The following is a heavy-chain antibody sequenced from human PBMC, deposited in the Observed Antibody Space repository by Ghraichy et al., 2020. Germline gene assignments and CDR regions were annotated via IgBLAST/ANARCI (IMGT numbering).Heavy chain of an antibody. V-gene: IGHV1-2*02. D-gene: IGHD2-15*01. CDR1: GGTFSSYA. Sequence: ASVKVSCKASGGTFSSYAISWVRQAPGQGLEWMGWINPNSGGTNYAQKFQGRVTMTRDTSISTAYMELSRLRSDDTAVYYCARLLQDDYWGQGTLVTVSS. CDR2: INPNSGGT. J-gene: IGHJ4*02. CDR3: ARLLQDDY.